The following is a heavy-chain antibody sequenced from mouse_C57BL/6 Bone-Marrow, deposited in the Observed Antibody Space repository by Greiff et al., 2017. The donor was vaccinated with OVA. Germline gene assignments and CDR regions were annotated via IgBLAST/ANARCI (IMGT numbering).Heavy chain of an antibody. CDR3: ARDLYSNYVFAY. Sequence: EVNLVESGGGLVQSGRSLRLSCATSGFTFSDFYMEWVRQAPGKGLEWIAASRNKANDYTTGYSASVKGRFIVSRDTSQSILYLQMNALRAEDTAIYYCARDLYSNYVFAYWGQGTLVTVSA. CDR1: GFTFSDFY. D-gene: IGHD2-5*01. CDR2: SRNKANDYTT. J-gene: IGHJ3*01. V-gene: IGHV7-1*01.